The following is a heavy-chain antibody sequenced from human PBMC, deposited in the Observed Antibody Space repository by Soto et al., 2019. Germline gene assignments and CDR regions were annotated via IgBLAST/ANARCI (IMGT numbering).Heavy chain of an antibody. CDR1: GFTFISNA. CDR2: ISFDGDIT. CDR3: ARALLKSKRGGLGYDYGMDV. V-gene: IGHV3-30-3*01. D-gene: IGHD5-12*01. J-gene: IGHJ6*02. Sequence: QVHLVQSGGGVVHPGSSLRLSCEDSGFTFISNAFHWVGQPPAQGRDWLAPISFDGDITYYRDSVKGRFTISKENSKNTVFLQMNGLRHEDTAVYFCARALLKSKRGGLGYDYGMDVWGQGTTVTVSS.